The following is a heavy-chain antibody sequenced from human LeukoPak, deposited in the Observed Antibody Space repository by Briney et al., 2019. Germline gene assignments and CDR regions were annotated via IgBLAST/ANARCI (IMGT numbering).Heavy chain of an antibody. CDR2: LSVSGDNA. J-gene: IGHJ4*02. Sequence: PGGSLRLSCVASGFNFSVYPVTWVRQAPGKGLEWVSALSVSGDNAHYADSVKGRFTISRDNSKNTLYLHMNSLRAEDTAIYYCAMDRGYWGQRTLVTVSS. D-gene: IGHD2-15*01. CDR3: AMDRGY. V-gene: IGHV3-23*01. CDR1: GFNFSVYP.